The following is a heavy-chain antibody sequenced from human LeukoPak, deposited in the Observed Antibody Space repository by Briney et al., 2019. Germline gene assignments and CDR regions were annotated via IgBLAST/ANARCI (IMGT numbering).Heavy chain of an antibody. J-gene: IGHJ4*02. V-gene: IGHV3-21*06. CDR2: VSNSGDYI. CDR3: ARALIGYYFDY. CDR1: GFTFDDYG. D-gene: IGHD2-8*01. Sequence: GGSLRLSCAASGFTFDDYGMNWVRQAPGKGLEWVSSVSNSGDYIHYADSVKGRFTISRDNSKNSLYLQMNSLRAEDTAVYYCARALIGYYFDYWGQGTLVTVSS.